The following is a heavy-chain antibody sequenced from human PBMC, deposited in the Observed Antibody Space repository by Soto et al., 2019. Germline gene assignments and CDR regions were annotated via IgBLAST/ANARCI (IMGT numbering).Heavy chain of an antibody. D-gene: IGHD3-10*01. CDR3: ARVLYYGSGSYSPYGMDV. J-gene: IGHJ6*02. Sequence: QVQLVQSGAEVKKPGSSVKVSCKTSGVSFNNNGIGWVRQAPGHGLEWMGGVSPPFRTSNYARKFQGRISITADASTGLVNMELSSLTSEDTAQYYCARVLYYGSGSYSPYGMDVWGQGTTVTVSS. CDR1: GVSFNNNG. CDR2: VSPPFRTS. V-gene: IGHV1-69*01.